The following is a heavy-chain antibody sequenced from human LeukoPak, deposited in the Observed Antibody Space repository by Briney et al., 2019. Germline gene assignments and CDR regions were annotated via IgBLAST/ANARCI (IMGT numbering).Heavy chain of an antibody. D-gene: IGHD4-17*01. CDR3: ARDGSYGDFDY. V-gene: IGHV3-74*01. CDR2: INSDGRST. J-gene: IGHJ4*02. CDR1: GFSFSSYW. Sequence: GGSLRLSCAASGFSFSSYWMHWVRQAPGKGLVWVSRINSDGRSTSYADSVKGRFTISRDNAKNTLYLQMNGLRDEDTAAYYCARDGSYGDFDYWGQGTLVTVSS.